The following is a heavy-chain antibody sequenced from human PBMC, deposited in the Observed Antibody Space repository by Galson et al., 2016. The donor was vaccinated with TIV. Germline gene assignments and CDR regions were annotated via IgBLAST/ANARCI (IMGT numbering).Heavy chain of an antibody. Sequence: SVKVSCKASGGTFTKFAFIWVRQAPGQGLEWMGGIIPMLDVADYAQKFQGRVTITADESTSTAYMELSSLRSEDTAVYYCARGPYYFGSGSEENWGQGTLVTVSS. CDR1: GGTFTKFA. D-gene: IGHD3-10*01. CDR3: ARGPYYFGSGSEEN. J-gene: IGHJ4*02. CDR2: IIPMLDVA. V-gene: IGHV1-69*13.